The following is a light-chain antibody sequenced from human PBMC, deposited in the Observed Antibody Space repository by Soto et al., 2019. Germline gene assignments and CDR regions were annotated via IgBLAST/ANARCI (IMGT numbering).Light chain of an antibody. CDR3: RCYTSGIHLV. CDR1: SSDVGGYNY. Sequence: QSALTQPASVSGSPGQSITISCTGTSSDVGGYNYVSWYQQHPGKAPKLMIYDVSIRPSGVSNRFSGSKSGNTASLTISVLQAEDEADYYCRCYTSGIHLVFGGGTQLTVL. CDR2: DVS. V-gene: IGLV2-14*01. J-gene: IGLJ2*01.